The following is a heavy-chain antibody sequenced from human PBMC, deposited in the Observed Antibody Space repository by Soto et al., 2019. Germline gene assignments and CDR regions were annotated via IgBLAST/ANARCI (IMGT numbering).Heavy chain of an antibody. V-gene: IGHV4-59*01. CDR3: ANQQYSSGWYSDY. CDR1: GGSISSYY. CDR2: IYYSGST. Sequence: PSETLSLTCTVSGGSISSYYWSWIRQPPGKGLEWIGYIYYSGSTNYNPSLKSRVTISVDTSKNQFSLELSSVTAADTAVYYCANQQYSSGWYSDYWGQGTLVTVSS. J-gene: IGHJ4*02. D-gene: IGHD6-19*01.